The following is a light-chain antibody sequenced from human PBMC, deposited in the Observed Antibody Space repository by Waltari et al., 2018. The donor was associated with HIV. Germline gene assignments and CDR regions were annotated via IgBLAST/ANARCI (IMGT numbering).Light chain of an antibody. J-gene: IGKJ4*01. CDR1: QRIDTTS. Sequence: VLTQSPGTLSVSPGERATLSCRASQRIDTTSVSWYQHKAGQPPRLIVYGASTRASGIPPRFSGSGSGTDFTLTISSLQPEDFATYYCQQANSFPLTFGGGTKVEIK. CDR2: GAS. CDR3: QQANSFPLT. V-gene: IGKV3D-7*01.